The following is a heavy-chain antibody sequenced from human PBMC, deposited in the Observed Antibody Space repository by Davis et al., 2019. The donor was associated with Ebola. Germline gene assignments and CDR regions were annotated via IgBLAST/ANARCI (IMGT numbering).Heavy chain of an antibody. J-gene: IGHJ4*02. D-gene: IGHD5-24*01. V-gene: IGHV5-51*01. CDR3: ARGTNGYNPGGYFDF. CDR1: GYSFTSYW. Sequence: GESLKISCKASGYSFTSYWIVWVRQMPGKGLECMGIIFPGDSDTRYSPSFQGQVTISADKSISTAYLQWSSLQASDTAIYYCARGTNGYNPGGYFDFWGQGTLVTVSS. CDR2: IFPGDSDT.